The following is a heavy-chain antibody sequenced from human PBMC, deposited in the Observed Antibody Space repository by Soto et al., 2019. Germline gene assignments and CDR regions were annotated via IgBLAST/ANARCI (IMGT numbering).Heavy chain of an antibody. CDR1: GYTFTDFF. CDR3: ARQGYKKHLNAGFDM. D-gene: IGHD1-20*01. Sequence: SVKVSCKASGYTFTDFFIHWVRQVPGQVLEWMGWINPNSGATEYAQNRVTMTRDTSIRTVYLQLSRLTVDDTAVYYCARQGYKKHLNAGFDMWGPRELVTV. V-gene: IGHV1-2*02. J-gene: IGHJ3*02. CDR2: INPNSGAT.